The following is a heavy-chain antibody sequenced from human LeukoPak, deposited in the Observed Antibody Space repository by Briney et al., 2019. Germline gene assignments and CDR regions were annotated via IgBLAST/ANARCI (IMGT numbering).Heavy chain of an antibody. CDR1: GFTFSTYV. CDR2: ISDSGGRT. CDR3: GRYYVMDV. Sequence: PGGSLTLSCAASGFTFSTYVMNWVRHAPGKGPEWVSTISDSGGRTYYPDSVKGRFTISRDNSRSTLYLQMNSLRAEDTAVYYCGRYYVMDVWGQGTSVTVSS. J-gene: IGHJ6*02. V-gene: IGHV3-23*01.